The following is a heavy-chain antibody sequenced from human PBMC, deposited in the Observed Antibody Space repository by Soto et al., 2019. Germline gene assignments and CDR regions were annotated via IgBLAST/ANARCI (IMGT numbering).Heavy chain of an antibody. CDR2: IYPGDSDT. Sequence: PGESLKISCKGSGYSFTSYWIGWVRQMPGKGLEWMGIIYPGDSDTRYSPSFQGQVTITAEKSISTAYLQWSSLKASDTAIYYCARRIAAPAGDYYMDVWGKGTTVTVSS. CDR1: GYSFTSYW. V-gene: IGHV5-51*01. D-gene: IGHD6-13*01. J-gene: IGHJ6*03. CDR3: ARRIAAPAGDYYMDV.